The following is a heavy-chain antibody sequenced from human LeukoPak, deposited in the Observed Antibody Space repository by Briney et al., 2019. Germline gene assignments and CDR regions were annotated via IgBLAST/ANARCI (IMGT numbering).Heavy chain of an antibody. V-gene: IGHV1-69*13. CDR2: IIPIFGTA. Sequence: GASMKVSCKASGGTFSSYAISWVRQAPGQGLEWMGGIIPIFGTANYAQKSQGRVTITAEESTSTAYMELSSLRSEDTAVYYCARDRGYSYGYGDYWGQGTLVTVSS. CDR3: ARDRGYSYGYGDY. CDR1: GGTFSSYA. D-gene: IGHD5-18*01. J-gene: IGHJ4*02.